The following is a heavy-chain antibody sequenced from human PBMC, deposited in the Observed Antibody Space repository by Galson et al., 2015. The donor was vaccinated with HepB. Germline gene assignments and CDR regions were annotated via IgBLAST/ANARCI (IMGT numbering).Heavy chain of an antibody. J-gene: IGHJ4*02. CDR3: ARGTSIIAPSGSRGDY. V-gene: IGHV3-48*03. D-gene: IGHD6-13*01. Sequence: SLRLSCAASGFSFSSYDMNWVRQAPGKGLEWISYISSNYTIHYADSVQGRFTISRDNAKNSLYLQMNSLRAEDTAVYYCARGTSIIAPSGSRGDYWGQGTLVTVSS. CDR2: ISSNYTI. CDR1: GFSFSSYD.